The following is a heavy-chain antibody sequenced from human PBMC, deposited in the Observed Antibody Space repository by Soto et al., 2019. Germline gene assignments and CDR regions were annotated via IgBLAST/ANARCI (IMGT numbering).Heavy chain of an antibody. J-gene: IGHJ5*02. CDR2: IYYSGST. Sequence: SETLSLTCTVSGGSISSGGYYWSWIHQHPGKGLEWIGYIYYSGSTYYNPSLKSRVTISVDTSKNQFSLKLSSVTAADTAVYYCARGIPRNRAAPNRGYSYGSNWFDPWGQGTLVTVSS. CDR1: GGSISSGGYY. V-gene: IGHV4-31*03. D-gene: IGHD5-18*01. CDR3: ARGIPRNRAAPNRGYSYGSNWFDP.